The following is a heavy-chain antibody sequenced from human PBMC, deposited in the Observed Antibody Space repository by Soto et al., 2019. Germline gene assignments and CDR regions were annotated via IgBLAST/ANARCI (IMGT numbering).Heavy chain of an antibody. CDR1: EFTFSSYD. Sequence: EVQLAESGGGMLQPGGSLRLSCVASEFTFSSYDMHWVRQAPGKGLEYVSSISSNGGTTYYVNSVKGRFTISRDNSKTTQYLQMGSVRAEDMAVYYCVRRVSGNYDYWGQGTLVTVSS. CDR3: VRRVSGNYDY. D-gene: IGHD1-7*01. V-gene: IGHV3-64*01. J-gene: IGHJ4*02. CDR2: ISSNGGTT.